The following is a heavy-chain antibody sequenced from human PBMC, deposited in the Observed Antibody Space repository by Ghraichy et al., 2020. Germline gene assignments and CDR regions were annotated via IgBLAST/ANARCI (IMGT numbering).Heavy chain of an antibody. D-gene: IGHD6-13*01. V-gene: IGHV1-18*04. CDR1: GYTFTSHD. J-gene: IGHJ4*02. Sequence: ASVKVSCKASGYTFTSHDISWVRQAPGQGLEWMGWINANNGKTNYAQKFQGRVTVTTDTSTRTAYMELRSLRSDDTAMYYCARGGAAAGYDSWGQGTLVTVSS. CDR2: INANNGKT. CDR3: ARGGAAAGYDS.